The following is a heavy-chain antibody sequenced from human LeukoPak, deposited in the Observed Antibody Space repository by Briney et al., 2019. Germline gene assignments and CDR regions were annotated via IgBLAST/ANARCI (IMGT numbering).Heavy chain of an antibody. J-gene: IGHJ4*02. Sequence: PSETLSLTCTVSGGSVTSDTYYWRWIRQPPGKGLEWIGSIYHSGSTYYNPSLKSRVTISVDTSKNQFSLKLSSVTAADTAVYYCASSMVRGATIDYWGQGTLVTVSS. CDR3: ASSMVRGATIDY. CDR1: GGSVTSDTYY. V-gene: IGHV4-39*07. CDR2: IYHSGST. D-gene: IGHD3-10*01.